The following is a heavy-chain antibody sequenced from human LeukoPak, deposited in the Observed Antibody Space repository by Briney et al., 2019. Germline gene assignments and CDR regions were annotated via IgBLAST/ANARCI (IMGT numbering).Heavy chain of an antibody. CDR2: INPDGSAK. D-gene: IGHD1-1*01. Sequence: GGSLRLSCTASGFTFSTYWMSWVRQAPGKGLEWVASINPDGSAKYHVDSVKGRFTISRDNAKKSLSLQMDALRAEDTAVYFCAKLLGTATRYDSWGLGTLVMVSS. CDR1: GFTFSTYW. V-gene: IGHV3-7*01. CDR3: AKLLGTATRYDS. J-gene: IGHJ4*02.